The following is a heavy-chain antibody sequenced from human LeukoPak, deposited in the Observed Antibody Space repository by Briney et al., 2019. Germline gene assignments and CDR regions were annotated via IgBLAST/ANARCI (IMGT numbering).Heavy chain of an antibody. Sequence: PGGSLRLSCAASGFTFSSYAMSWVRQAPGKGLEWVSAISGSGGSTYYADSVKGRFTISRDNSKNTLYLQMNSLRAEDTAVYYCAKNPYYYGSGSYLYYWGQGTLVTVSS. CDR3: AKNPYYYGSGSYLYY. J-gene: IGHJ4*02. CDR2: ISGSGGST. CDR1: GFTFSSYA. V-gene: IGHV3-23*01. D-gene: IGHD3-10*01.